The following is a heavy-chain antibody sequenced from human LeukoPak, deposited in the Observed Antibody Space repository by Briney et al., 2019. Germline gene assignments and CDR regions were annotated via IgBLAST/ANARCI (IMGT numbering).Heavy chain of an antibody. D-gene: IGHD5-12*01. V-gene: IGHV3-53*01. Sequence: GGSLRLSCAASGFTVSSNYMSWVRQAQGKGLEWVSVIYRGGSTYYADSVKGRFTISRDNSKNTLYLQMNSLRAEDTAVYYCARDDGGYGPSDYWGQGTLVTVSS. J-gene: IGHJ4*02. CDR3: ARDDGGYGPSDY. CDR2: IYRGGST. CDR1: GFTVSSNY.